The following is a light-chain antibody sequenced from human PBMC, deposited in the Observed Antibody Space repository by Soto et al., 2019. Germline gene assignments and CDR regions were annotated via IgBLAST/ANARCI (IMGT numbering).Light chain of an antibody. V-gene: IGKV1-5*03. CDR2: KAS. CDR1: QSISDW. Sequence: DIQMTQSPSTLSASVGDRVTITCRASQSISDWLAWYQQKPGKAPKLLIYKASSLQIGVPSRFSGSGFGTEFTLTISSLQPDDFATYYCQQHNSFPVTFGQGTKVDIK. J-gene: IGKJ2*01. CDR3: QQHNSFPVT.